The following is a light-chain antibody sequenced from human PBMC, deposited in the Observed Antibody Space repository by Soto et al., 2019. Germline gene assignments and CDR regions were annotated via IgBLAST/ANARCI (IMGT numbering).Light chain of an antibody. V-gene: IGKV1-39*01. Sequence: IQLAQAPSSLAASVGDRITLTCRSSQSISRSLNWYQQRQGTAPKVLIFGANSLQSGVPSRFSGSGSGTEFTITISSLQPEDFATYYCQQHYGTLGTFGQGTKVDIK. J-gene: IGKJ1*01. CDR3: QQHYGTLGT. CDR2: GAN. CDR1: QSISRS.